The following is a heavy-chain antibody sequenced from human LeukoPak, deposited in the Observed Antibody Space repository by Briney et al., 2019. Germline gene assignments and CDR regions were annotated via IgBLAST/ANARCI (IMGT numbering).Heavy chain of an antibody. J-gene: IGHJ5*02. CDR2: SNHSGST. CDR3: ARVRYCSSTSCYWFDP. CDR1: GGSFSGYY. Sequence: SETLSLTCAVYGGSFSGYYWSWIRQPPGKGLEWIGESNHSGSTNYNPSLKSRVTISVDTSKNQFSLKLSSVTAADTAVYYCARVRYCSSTSCYWFDPWGQGTLVTVSS. D-gene: IGHD2-2*01. V-gene: IGHV4-34*01.